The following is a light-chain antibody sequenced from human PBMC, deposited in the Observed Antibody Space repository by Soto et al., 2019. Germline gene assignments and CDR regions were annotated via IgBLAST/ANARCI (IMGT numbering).Light chain of an antibody. V-gene: IGKV3D-20*02. J-gene: IGKJ5*01. CDR1: QSVSSSY. CDR3: HQRQYWPPIT. Sequence: EIVLTQSPGTLSLSPGERATLSCRTSQSVSSSYLAWYQQKPGQAPRLLIHSASSRATGIPDRFSGSGSGTDFTLTISSLEPEDFAVYYCHQRQYWPPITFGQGTRLEIK. CDR2: SAS.